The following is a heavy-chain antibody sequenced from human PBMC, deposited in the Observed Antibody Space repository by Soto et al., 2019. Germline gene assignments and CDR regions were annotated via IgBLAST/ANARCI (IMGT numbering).Heavy chain of an antibody. J-gene: IGHJ6*02. D-gene: IGHD6-19*01. CDR3: AKGLGWLVDYYGMDV. Sequence: QVQLVESGGGVVQPGRSLRLSCAASGFTFSSYGMHWVRQAPCKGLEWVAVISYDGSNKYYEDSVKGRFTISRDNSKNPLYLQMNSLRAEDTAVYYCAKGLGWLVDYYGMDVWGQETTVTVSS. CDR2: ISYDGSNK. V-gene: IGHV3-30*18. CDR1: GFTFSSYG.